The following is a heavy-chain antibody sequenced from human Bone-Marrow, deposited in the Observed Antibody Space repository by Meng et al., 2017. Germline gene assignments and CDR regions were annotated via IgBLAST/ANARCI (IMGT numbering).Heavy chain of an antibody. CDR2: IWYDGSNK. Sequence: QERRVWAGGGGVQTGRSLRLSWAAVGFTFSSYGMHWVRQAPGKGLEWVAVIWYDGSNKYYADSVKGRFTISRDNSKNTLYLQMNSLRAEDTAVYYCARDADWVIFDHWGQGALVTVSS. CDR1: GFTFSSYG. D-gene: IGHD3-9*01. V-gene: IGHV3-33*01. J-gene: IGHJ4*02. CDR3: ARDADWVIFDH.